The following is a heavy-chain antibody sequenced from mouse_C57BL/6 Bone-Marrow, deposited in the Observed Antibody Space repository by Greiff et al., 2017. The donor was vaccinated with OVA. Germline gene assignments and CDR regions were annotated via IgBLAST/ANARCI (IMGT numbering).Heavy chain of an antibody. Sequence: EVQLVESGGGLVQPKGSLKLSCAASGFSFNTYAMNWVRQAPGKGLEWVARIRSKSNNYATYYADSVKDRFTISRDDSESMLYLQMNNLKTEDTAIYYCVRPYNWDSFAYWGQGTLVTVSA. J-gene: IGHJ3*01. D-gene: IGHD4-1*02. V-gene: IGHV10-1*01. CDR1: GFSFNTYA. CDR3: VRPYNWDSFAY. CDR2: IRSKSNNYAT.